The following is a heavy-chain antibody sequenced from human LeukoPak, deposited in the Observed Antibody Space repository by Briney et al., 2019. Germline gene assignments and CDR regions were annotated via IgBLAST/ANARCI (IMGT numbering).Heavy chain of an antibody. D-gene: IGHD6-19*01. Sequence: PGGSLRLSCAVSGFTFSSHYMSWVRQAPGKGLEWVAQIKRDGSANNCVDSVKGRFTISRDNAKNSLYLQMNSLRVEDTALYYCARHSGWAFDSWGQGTLVTVSS. CDR2: IKRDGSAN. V-gene: IGHV3-7*03. CDR3: ARHSGWAFDS. J-gene: IGHJ4*02. CDR1: GFTFSSHY.